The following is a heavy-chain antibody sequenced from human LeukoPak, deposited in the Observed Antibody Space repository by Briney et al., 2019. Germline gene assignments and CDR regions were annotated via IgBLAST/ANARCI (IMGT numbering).Heavy chain of an antibody. CDR2: ISSSGSTI. V-gene: IGHV3-48*03. CDR3: ARPDSTDAFGI. CDR1: GFTFSSYE. J-gene: IGHJ3*02. Sequence: GGSLRLSCAASGFTFSSYEMNWVRQAPGKGLEWVSYISSSGSTIYYADSVKGRFTISRDNAKNSLYLQMNSLRAEDTAVYYCARPDSTDAFGIWGQGTMVTVSS.